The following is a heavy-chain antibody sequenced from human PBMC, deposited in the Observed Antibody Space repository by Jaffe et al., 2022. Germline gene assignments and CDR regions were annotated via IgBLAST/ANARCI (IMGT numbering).Heavy chain of an antibody. J-gene: IGHJ5*02. V-gene: IGHV4-61*02. D-gene: IGHD3-9*01. CDR1: GGSISSGSYY. CDR3: ARVGDYYDILTGYYGGNWFDP. Sequence: QVQLQESGPGLVKPSQTLSLTCTVSGGSISSGSYYWSWIRQPAGKGLEWIGRIYTSGSTNYNPSLKSRVTISVDTSKNQFSLKLSSVTAADTAVYYCARVGDYYDILTGYYGGNWFDPWGQGTLVTVSS. CDR2: IYTSGST.